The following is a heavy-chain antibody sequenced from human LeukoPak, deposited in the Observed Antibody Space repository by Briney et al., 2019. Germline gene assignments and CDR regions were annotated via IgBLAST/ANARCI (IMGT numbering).Heavy chain of an antibody. CDR2: ISYDGSNK. Sequence: GGSLRLSCAASGFTFSSYAMHWVRQAPGKGLEWVAVISYDGSNKYYADSVKGRFTISRDNSKNTLYLQMNSLRAEDTAVYYCARDLSDILTNYYYYGMDVWGQGTTVTVSS. D-gene: IGHD3-9*01. V-gene: IGHV3-30-3*01. J-gene: IGHJ6*02. CDR1: GFTFSSYA. CDR3: ARDLSDILTNYYYYGMDV.